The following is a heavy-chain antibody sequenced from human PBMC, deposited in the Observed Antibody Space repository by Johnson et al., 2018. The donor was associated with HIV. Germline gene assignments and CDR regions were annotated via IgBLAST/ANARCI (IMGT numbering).Heavy chain of an antibody. V-gene: IGHV3-7*04. D-gene: IGHD3-22*01. CDR2: IKNDGSEK. J-gene: IGHJ3*02. CDR1: GFAFNTYW. Sequence: EKLVESGGGLVQPGGSLRLSCVVSGFAFNTYWMSWARQAPGKGLEWVANIKNDGSEKYYVDSVKGRFTISRDNAKNSLYLQMNSLRAEDTAVYYCAGVITMKPPTAFDIWGQGTVVTVS. CDR3: AGVITMKPPTAFDI.